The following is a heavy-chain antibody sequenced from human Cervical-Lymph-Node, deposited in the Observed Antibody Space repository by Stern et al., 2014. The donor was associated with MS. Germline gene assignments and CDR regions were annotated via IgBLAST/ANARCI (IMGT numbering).Heavy chain of an antibody. CDR3: ARSNSWQGFDF. CDR1: GYTFSSYT. CDR2: IRDYNGDT. V-gene: IGHV1-18*01. Sequence: QVQLVQSGAEVKKPGASVKVSCKASGYTFSSYTISWVRQAPGQGLEWMGWIRDYNGDTYYTQKLQGRVTMTTDTSTSTAYMELRSLRSDDTAIYYCARSNSWQGFDFWGQGTLVTVSS. J-gene: IGHJ4*02. D-gene: IGHD6-13*01.